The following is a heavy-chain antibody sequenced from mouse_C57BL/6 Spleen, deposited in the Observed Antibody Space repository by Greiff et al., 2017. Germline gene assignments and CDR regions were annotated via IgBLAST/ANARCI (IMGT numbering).Heavy chain of an antibody. J-gene: IGHJ2*01. Sequence: EVKLMESGGGLVKPGGSLKLSCAASGFTFSDYGMHWVRQAPEKGLEWVAYISSGSSTIYYADTVKGRFTISRDNAKNTLFLQMTSLRSEDTAMYYCAREGLTGGGYWGQGTTLTVSS. V-gene: IGHV5-17*01. D-gene: IGHD4-1*01. CDR3: AREGLTGGGY. CDR1: GFTFSDYG. CDR2: ISSGSSTI.